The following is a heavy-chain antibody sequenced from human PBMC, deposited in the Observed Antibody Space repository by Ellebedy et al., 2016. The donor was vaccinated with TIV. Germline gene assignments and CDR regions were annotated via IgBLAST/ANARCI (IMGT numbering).Heavy chain of an antibody. CDR1: GYSFTTYW. Sequence: GESLKISCQGSGYSFTTYWIGWVRQMPGKGLEWMGIIYPGDSDTRYSPSFQGQVTISADKSISTAYLQWSSLKASDTAIYYCARAYYCSGGSCRHDYWGQGALVTVSS. J-gene: IGHJ4*02. V-gene: IGHV5-51*01. D-gene: IGHD2-15*01. CDR3: ARAYYCSGGSCRHDY. CDR2: IYPGDSDT.